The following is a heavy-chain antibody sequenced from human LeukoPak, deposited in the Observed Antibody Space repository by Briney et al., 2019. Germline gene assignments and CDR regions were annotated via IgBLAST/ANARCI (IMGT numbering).Heavy chain of an antibody. CDR3: ARDLGNWFDP. Sequence: SETLSLTCTVSGGSVSSGSYFWSWIRQPPGKGLEWIWYVYYSGSTNYNPSLKSRVAISVDTSKIHFSLKLSSVTAADTAVYYCARDLGNWFDPWGQGTLVTVSS. CDR1: GGSVSSGSYF. CDR2: VYYSGST. J-gene: IGHJ5*02. V-gene: IGHV4-61*03. D-gene: IGHD3-16*01.